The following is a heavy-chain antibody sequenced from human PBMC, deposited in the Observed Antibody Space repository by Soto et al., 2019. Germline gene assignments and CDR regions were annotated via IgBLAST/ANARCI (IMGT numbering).Heavy chain of an antibody. CDR2: ILYDGNNK. V-gene: IGHV3-30*04. D-gene: IGHD3-10*01. Sequence: GGSLRLSCAASGFSFSRFAMHWVRQAPGKGLEWVALILYDGNNKHYADSVKGRFTISRDSSTNTVYLQMNSLRVEDTAVYYCARDGGLLLYYFDNWGQGTLVTVSS. J-gene: IGHJ4*02. CDR1: GFSFSRFA. CDR3: ARDGGLLLYYFDN.